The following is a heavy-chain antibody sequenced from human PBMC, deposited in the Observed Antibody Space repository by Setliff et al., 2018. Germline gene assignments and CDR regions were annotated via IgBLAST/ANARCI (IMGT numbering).Heavy chain of an antibody. CDR2: INPNSGGT. D-gene: IGHD3-3*01. Sequence: ASVKVSCKASGYTFTGYYMPWVRQAPGQGLEWMGWINPNSGGTNYAQRFQGWVTMTRDTSISTAYMELSRLRSDDTAGYYCARGRDFWSGYLVYWGLGTLVTVSS. CDR1: GYTFTGYY. CDR3: ARGRDFWSGYLVY. J-gene: IGHJ4*02. V-gene: IGHV1-2*04.